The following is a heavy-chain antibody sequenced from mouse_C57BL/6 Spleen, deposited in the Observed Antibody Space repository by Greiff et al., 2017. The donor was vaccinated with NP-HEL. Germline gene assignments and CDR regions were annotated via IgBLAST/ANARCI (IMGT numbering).Heavy chain of an antibody. CDR1: GFNIKDYY. CDR3: TTRGAQATGFAY. CDR2: IDPEDGDT. V-gene: IGHV14-1*01. D-gene: IGHD3-2*02. J-gene: IGHJ3*01. Sequence: EVQVVESGAELVRPGASVKLSCTASGFNIKDYYMHWVKQRPEQGLEWIGRIDPEDGDTEYAPKFQGKATMTADTSSNTAYLQLSSLTSEDTAVDYCTTRGAQATGFAYWGQGTLVTVSA.